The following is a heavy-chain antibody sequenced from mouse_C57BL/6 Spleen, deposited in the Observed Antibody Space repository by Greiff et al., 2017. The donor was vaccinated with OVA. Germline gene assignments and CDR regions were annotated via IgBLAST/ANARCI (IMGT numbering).Heavy chain of an antibody. V-gene: IGHV1-61*01. CDR1: GYTFTSYW. J-gene: IGHJ4*01. D-gene: IGHD2-4*01. CDR2: IYPSDSET. Sequence: QVQLQQPGAELVRPGSSVKLSCKASGYTFTSYWMDWVKQRPGQGLEWIGNIYPSDSETHYNQKFKDKATLTVDKSSSTAYMQLSSLASDDSAVYYCANEGLEAMDYWGQGTSVTVSS. CDR3: ANEGLEAMDY.